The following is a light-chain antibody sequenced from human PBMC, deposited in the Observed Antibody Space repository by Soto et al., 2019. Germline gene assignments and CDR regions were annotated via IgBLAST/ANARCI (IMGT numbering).Light chain of an antibody. J-gene: IGLJ1*01. CDR3: SSYTSSITYV. CDR2: EVT. V-gene: IGLV2-14*01. CDR1: SSDVGGYNY. Sequence: QLVLTQPASVSGSPGQSITISCTGTSSDVGGYNYVSWYQQHPGKAPKLMIYEVTNRPSGVSNRFSGSKSGNTASLTISGLQADDEADYYCSSYTSSITYVFGTGTKLTVL.